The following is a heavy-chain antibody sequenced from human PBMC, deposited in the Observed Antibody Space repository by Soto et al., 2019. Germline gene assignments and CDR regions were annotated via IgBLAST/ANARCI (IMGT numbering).Heavy chain of an antibody. V-gene: IGHV3-21*01. J-gene: IGHJ4*02. Sequence: GGSLRLSCAASGFTFSSYSMNWVRQAPGKGLEWVSSISSSSSYIYYADSVKGRFTISRDNAKNSLYLQMNSLRAEDTAVYYCARDNSFLYGYDYWGQGTLVTVSS. D-gene: IGHD2-2*02. CDR3: ARDNSFLYGYDY. CDR1: GFTFSSYS. CDR2: ISSSSSYI.